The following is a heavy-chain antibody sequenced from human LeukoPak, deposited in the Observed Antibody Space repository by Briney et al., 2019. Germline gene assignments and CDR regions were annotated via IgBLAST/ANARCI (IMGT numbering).Heavy chain of an antibody. J-gene: IGHJ4*02. V-gene: IGHV3-23*01. CDR2: ISGSGGGT. D-gene: IGHD3-10*01. Sequence: GGSLRLSCAVSGFTFSSYAMSWVRQAPGKGLEWVSAISGSGGGTYYANSVKGRFTISRDNSRDTLYLQMNSLRAEDTALYFCAKTPDYYGSGSSSYIDCWGQGTLVSVSS. CDR3: AKTPDYYGSGSSSYIDC. CDR1: GFTFSSYA.